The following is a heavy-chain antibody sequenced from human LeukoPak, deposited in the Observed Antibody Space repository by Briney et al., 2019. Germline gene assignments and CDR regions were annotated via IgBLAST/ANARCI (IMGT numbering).Heavy chain of an antibody. Sequence: PSETLSLTCTVSGGSISSYYWSWIRQPAGKGLEWIGEINHSGSTNYNPSLKSRVTISVDTSKNQFSLKLSSVTAADTAVYYCAAAGTNFFDYWGQGTLVTVSS. CDR3: AAAGTNFFDY. J-gene: IGHJ4*02. V-gene: IGHV4-34*01. D-gene: IGHD6-13*01. CDR1: GGSISSYY. CDR2: INHSGST.